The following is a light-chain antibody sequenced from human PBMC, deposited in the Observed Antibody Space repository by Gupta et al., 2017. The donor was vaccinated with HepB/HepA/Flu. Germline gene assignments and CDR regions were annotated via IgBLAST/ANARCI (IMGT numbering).Light chain of an antibody. CDR2: EAS. V-gene: IGKV3-20*01. CDR3: QQYGRSRT. CDR1: QSVGRNY. J-gene: IGKJ1*01. Sequence: PGERATLSCRASQSVGRNYLAWFQQKPGQAPRLLIYEASIRATGIPDRFSGSGSGTDFTLTISRLEPEDFVVYYCQQYGRSRTFGQGTKVEIK.